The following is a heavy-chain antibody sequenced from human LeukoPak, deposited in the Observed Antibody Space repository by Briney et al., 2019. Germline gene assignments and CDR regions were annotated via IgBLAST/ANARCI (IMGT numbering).Heavy chain of an antibody. D-gene: IGHD1-7*01. CDR1: GFTFGDYA. J-gene: IGHJ5*02. V-gene: IGHV3-49*03. CDR2: IRSKAYGGTT. Sequence: PGGSLRLSCTASGFTFGDYAMSWFRQAPGKGLEWVGFIRSKAYGGTTEYAASVKGRFTISRDDSKSIAYLQMNSLKTEDTAVYYCTRDTTLELHGSDWFDPWGQGTLVTVSS. CDR3: TRDTTLELHGSDWFDP.